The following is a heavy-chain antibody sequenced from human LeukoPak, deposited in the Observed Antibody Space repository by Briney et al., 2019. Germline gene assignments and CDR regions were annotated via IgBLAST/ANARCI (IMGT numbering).Heavy chain of an antibody. J-gene: IGHJ4*02. V-gene: IGHV3-23*01. D-gene: IGHD2/OR15-2a*01. Sequence: PRRSLRLSCAAAGFTFSSFSMTWIRQAPVEGLEWVSTITGSGWSKYYADSVKSRFTISRDNSENTLYLQMNSPRADDTAVYSCAKGGIGEPGALDYWGQGTLVTVSS. CDR2: ITGSGWSK. CDR1: GFTFSSFS. CDR3: AKGGIGEPGALDY.